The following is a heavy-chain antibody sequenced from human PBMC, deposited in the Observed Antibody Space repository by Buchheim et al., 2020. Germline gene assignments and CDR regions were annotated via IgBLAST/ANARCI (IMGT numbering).Heavy chain of an antibody. CDR1: GFTFSSYG. D-gene: IGHD2-2*01. CDR2: IRYDGSNK. Sequence: QVQLVESGGGVVQPGRSLRRSCAASGFTFSSYGMHWVRQAPGKGLEWVAFIRYDGSNKYYADSVKGRFTISRDNSKKTLYLQMNSLRAEDTAVYYCAKDTLRYCSSTSCQTGFDYWGQGTL. J-gene: IGHJ4*02. CDR3: AKDTLRYCSSTSCQTGFDY. V-gene: IGHV3-30*02.